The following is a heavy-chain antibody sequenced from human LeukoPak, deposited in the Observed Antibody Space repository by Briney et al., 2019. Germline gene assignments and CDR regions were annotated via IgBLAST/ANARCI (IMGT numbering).Heavy chain of an antibody. J-gene: IGHJ6*02. Sequence: GGSLRLSCAASGFTFSSYAMHWVRQAPGKGLEWVAVISYDGSNKYYADSVKGRFTISRGNSKNTLYLQMNSLRAEDTAVYYCARRPPYSSGSNSKFYYYYGMDVWGQGTTVTVSS. CDR2: ISYDGSNK. CDR3: ARRPPYSSGSNSKFYYYYGMDV. CDR1: GFTFSSYA. D-gene: IGHD6-19*01. V-gene: IGHV3-30-3*01.